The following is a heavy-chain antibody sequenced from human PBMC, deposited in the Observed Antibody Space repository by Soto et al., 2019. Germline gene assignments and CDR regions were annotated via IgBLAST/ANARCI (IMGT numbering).Heavy chain of an antibody. J-gene: IGHJ3*02. Sequence: ASVKVSCKASGYTFTSYGISWMRQAPGQGLEWMGWISAYNGNTNYAQKLQGRVTMTTDTSTSTAYMELRSLRSDDTAVYYCARVKYDSSGPDAFDIWGQGTMVTVSS. V-gene: IGHV1-18*01. CDR3: ARVKYDSSGPDAFDI. D-gene: IGHD3-22*01. CDR1: GYTFTSYG. CDR2: ISAYNGNT.